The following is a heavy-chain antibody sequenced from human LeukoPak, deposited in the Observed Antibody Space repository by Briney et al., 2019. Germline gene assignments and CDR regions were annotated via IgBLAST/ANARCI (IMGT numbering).Heavy chain of an antibody. V-gene: IGHV4-30-2*01. CDR2: IYHSGST. Sequence: PSQTLSLTCTVSGGSISSGGYYWSCIRQPPGKGLECIGYIYHSGSTYYNPSLKSRVTISVDRSKNQFSLKLSSVTAADTAVYYCARDSLSGSYYLDYWGQGTLVTVSS. CDR1: GGSISSGGYY. D-gene: IGHD1-26*01. J-gene: IGHJ4*02. CDR3: ARDSLSGSYYLDY.